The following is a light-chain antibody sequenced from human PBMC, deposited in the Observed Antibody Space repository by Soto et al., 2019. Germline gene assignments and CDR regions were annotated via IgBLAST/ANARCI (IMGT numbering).Light chain of an antibody. Sequence: AIRMTQSPSSFSASPGDRVTITCRASQGISSYLAWYQQKPGKAPKLLIYAASTLQSGVPSRFSGSGSGTDFTLTISCLQSEDFATYYCQQYYSYPWTFGQGTKV. CDR1: QGISSY. CDR2: AAS. V-gene: IGKV1-8*01. CDR3: QQYYSYPWT. J-gene: IGKJ1*01.